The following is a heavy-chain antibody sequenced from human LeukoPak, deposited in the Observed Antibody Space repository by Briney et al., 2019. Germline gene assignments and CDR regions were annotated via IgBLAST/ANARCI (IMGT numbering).Heavy chain of an antibody. D-gene: IGHD6-6*01. Sequence: TSSETLSLTCAVYGGSFSGYYWSWIRQPPGKGLEWIGEINHSGSTNYNPSLKSRVTISVDTSKNRFSLKLSSVTAADTAVYYCARAIAARPRQGYYFDYWGQGALVTVSS. CDR1: GGSFSGYY. V-gene: IGHV4-34*01. CDR3: ARAIAARPRQGYYFDY. CDR2: INHSGST. J-gene: IGHJ4*02.